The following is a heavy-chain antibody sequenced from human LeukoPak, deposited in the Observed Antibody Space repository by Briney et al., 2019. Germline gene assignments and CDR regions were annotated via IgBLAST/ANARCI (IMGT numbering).Heavy chain of an antibody. Sequence: SSETLSLTCAVYGGSFSGYYWSWIRQPPGKGLEWIGYIYYSGSTNYNPSLKSRVTISVDTSKNQFSLKLSSVTAADTAVYYCARYNWNEALDYWGQGTLVTVSS. CDR2: IYYSGST. J-gene: IGHJ4*02. V-gene: IGHV4-59*01. D-gene: IGHD1-1*01. CDR3: ARYNWNEALDY. CDR1: GGSFSGYY.